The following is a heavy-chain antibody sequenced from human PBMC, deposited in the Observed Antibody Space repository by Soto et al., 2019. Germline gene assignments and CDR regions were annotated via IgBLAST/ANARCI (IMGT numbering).Heavy chain of an antibody. V-gene: IGHV3-30*18. D-gene: IGHD3-10*01. CDR3: AKQSLAFPGDWFDP. J-gene: IGHJ5*02. CDR1: GFTFSRYG. Sequence: QVQLVESGGGVVQPGRSLRLSCAASGFTFSRYGMHWVRQAPGKGLEWVAVISYDGSNKDYADSVKGRFTISRDNSKNTLYLQMNSLRAEDTAMYYCAKQSLAFPGDWFDPWGQGTLVTVSS. CDR2: ISYDGSNK.